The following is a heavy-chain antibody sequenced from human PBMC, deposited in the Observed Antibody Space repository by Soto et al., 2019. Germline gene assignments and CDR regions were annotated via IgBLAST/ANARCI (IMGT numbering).Heavy chain of an antibody. J-gene: IGHJ5*02. CDR2: IPYSGST. CDR1: GGSISSGRYY. V-gene: IGHV4-31*03. Sequence: QVQLQETGPGLVKPSQTLSLTCTVSGGSISSGRYYWNWIRQYPGKGLEWIGYIPYSGSTYHNPSLKSRVTISVDMSRNQFSLKLSSVTAADTAVYYCARGEVATPNWFDPWGQGTLVTVSS. D-gene: IGHD5-12*01. CDR3: ARGEVATPNWFDP.